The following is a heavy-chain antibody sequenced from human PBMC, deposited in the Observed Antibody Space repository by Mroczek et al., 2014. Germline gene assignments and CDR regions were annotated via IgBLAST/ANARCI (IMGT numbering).Heavy chain of an antibody. V-gene: IGHV3-23*04. J-gene: IGHJ4*02. CDR3: AKDISKDTAMVTSHYYDSSGIDY. CDR1: GFTFSSYA. Sequence: VQLVQSGGGLVQPGGSLRLSCAASGFTFSSYAMSWVRQAPGKGLEWVSAISGSGGSTYYADSVKGRFTISRDNSKNTLYLQMNSLRAEDTAVYYCAKDISKDTAMVTSHYYDSSGIDYWGQGTPGHRLL. D-gene: IGHD3-22*01. CDR2: ISGSGGST.